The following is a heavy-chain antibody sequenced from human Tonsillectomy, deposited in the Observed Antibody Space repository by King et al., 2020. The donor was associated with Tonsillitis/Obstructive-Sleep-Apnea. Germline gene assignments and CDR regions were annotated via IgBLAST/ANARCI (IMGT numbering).Heavy chain of an antibody. CDR1: GFTFSYYA. Sequence: VQLVESGGGLVQPGGSQRLSCSASGFTFSYYAMQWVRQAPGKGLEFVSAISRNGGSTYYADSVKGRFTISRDNSKNTLYLQMSGLRAEDTAVYYCVKDLGYYDSSGASDYWGQGTLVTVSS. CDR2: ISRNGGST. CDR3: VKDLGYYDSSGASDY. V-gene: IGHV3-64D*06. J-gene: IGHJ4*02. D-gene: IGHD3-22*01.